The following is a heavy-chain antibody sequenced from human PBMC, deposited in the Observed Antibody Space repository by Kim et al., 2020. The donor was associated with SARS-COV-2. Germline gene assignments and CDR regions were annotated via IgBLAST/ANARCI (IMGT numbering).Heavy chain of an antibody. CDR1: GGSISDYY. CDR2: ISDSGTT. V-gene: IGHV4-59*01. Sequence: SETLSLTCTVSGGSISDYYWTWIRQPPGKGLEWIGYISDSGTTNYNPSLKSRVTISLETSTNQFSLKLSSVTAADTAVYYCARATHWLEHGLDVWGPGSTVTVSS. J-gene: IGHJ6*02. CDR3: ARATHWLEHGLDV. D-gene: IGHD6-19*01.